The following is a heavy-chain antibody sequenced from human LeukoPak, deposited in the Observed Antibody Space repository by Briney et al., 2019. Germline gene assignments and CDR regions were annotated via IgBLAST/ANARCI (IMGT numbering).Heavy chain of an antibody. CDR1: GFSFSTYT. J-gene: IGHJ4*02. Sequence: PGGSLRLSCAASGFSFSTYTTSWVRQAPGKGLEWVSAISGSGGSTYYADSVKVRVTISRDNSKNTLYLQMNSLSAEDTAVYYCAKGPFADFWSGYYAYYFDHWGQGTLVTVSS. CDR3: AKGPFADFWSGYYAYYFDH. CDR2: ISGSGGST. V-gene: IGHV3-23*01. D-gene: IGHD3-3*01.